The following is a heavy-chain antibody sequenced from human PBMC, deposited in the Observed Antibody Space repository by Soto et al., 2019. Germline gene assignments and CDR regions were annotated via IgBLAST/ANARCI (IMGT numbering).Heavy chain of an antibody. CDR2: IYYRGST. J-gene: IGHJ6*02. Sequence: SETLSLTCTVSGGSISSSSYYWGWIRQPPGKGLEWIGSIYYRGSTYYNPSLKSRVTISVDTSKNQFSLTLSSVTAADTAVYYCARRRGVVTSYYYYGMDVWGQGTTVTVSS. CDR3: ARRRGVVTSYYYYGMDV. V-gene: IGHV4-39*01. CDR1: GGSISSSSYY. D-gene: IGHD2-21*02.